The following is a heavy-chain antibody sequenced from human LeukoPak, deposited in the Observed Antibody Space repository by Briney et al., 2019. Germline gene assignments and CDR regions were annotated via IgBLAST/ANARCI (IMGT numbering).Heavy chain of an antibody. CDR1: GGSFSGYY. CDR2: IHPSGSI. J-gene: IGHJ4*02. V-gene: IGHV4-34*01. CDR3: ARGADPYKIAY. D-gene: IGHD3-16*02. Sequence: SETLSLTCAVYGGSFSGYYWSWIRQSPGKGLEWIGEIHPSGSIHYNPSHESRINISPDTSKNQFSLKLSSVTTADTALYYCARGADPYKIAYWGPGTLVTVSS.